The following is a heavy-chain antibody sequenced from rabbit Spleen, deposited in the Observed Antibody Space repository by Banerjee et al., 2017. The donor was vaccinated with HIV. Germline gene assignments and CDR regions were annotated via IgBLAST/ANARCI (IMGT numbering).Heavy chain of an antibody. Sequence: QEQLVESGGGLVQPEGSLTLTCIASGVSFSANSYMCWVRQAPGKGLEWIACIDTGSGSTYYASWAKGRFTISKTSSTTVTLQMTSLTAADTATYFCARDVTIADPDAFALWGPGTLVTVS. CDR3: ARDVTIADPDAFAL. CDR1: GVSFSANSY. V-gene: IGHV1S45*01. D-gene: IGHD4-1*01. CDR2: IDTGSGST. J-gene: IGHJ4*01.